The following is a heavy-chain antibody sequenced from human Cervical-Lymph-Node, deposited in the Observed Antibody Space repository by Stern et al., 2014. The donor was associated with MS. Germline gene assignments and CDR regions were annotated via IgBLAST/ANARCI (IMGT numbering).Heavy chain of an antibody. V-gene: IGHV1-69*01. CDR2: VIPTFGTA. CDR1: GGTFSSYA. D-gene: IGHD6-6*01. CDR3: ARSRQLVILNWFDP. J-gene: IGHJ5*02. Sequence: QVQLVQSGAEVKKPGSSVKVSCKASGGTFSSYAISWVRPAPGQGLEWMGGVIPTFGTANYAQKFQGRVTITADESTSTAYMELSSLRSEDTAVYYCARSRQLVILNWFDPWGQGTLVTVSS.